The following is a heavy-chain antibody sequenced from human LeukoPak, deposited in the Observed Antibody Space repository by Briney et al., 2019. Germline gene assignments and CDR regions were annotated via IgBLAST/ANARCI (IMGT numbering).Heavy chain of an antibody. CDR2: ISSSGSTI. V-gene: IGHV3-48*03. D-gene: IGHD3-10*02. J-gene: IGHJ6*04. Sequence: GGSLRLSCAVSGFTFTNYAMTWVRQAPGKGLEWVSYISSSGSTIYYADSVKGRFTISRDNAKNSLYLQMNSLRAEDTAVYYCAELGITMIGGVWGKGTTVTISS. CDR3: AELGITMIGGV. CDR1: GFTFTNYA.